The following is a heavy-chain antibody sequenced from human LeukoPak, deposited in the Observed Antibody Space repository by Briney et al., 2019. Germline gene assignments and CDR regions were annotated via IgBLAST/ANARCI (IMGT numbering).Heavy chain of an antibody. D-gene: IGHD2-2*01. V-gene: IGHV3-48*01. Sequence: GGSLRLSCAASGFTFSNAWMSWVRQAPGKGLEWVSYISSSSSAIYYGDSVKGRFTISRDNAKNSLYLQMNSLRVEDTAVYYCAGYCSTTSCYDLDYWGQGTLVTVSS. J-gene: IGHJ4*02. CDR1: GFTFSNAW. CDR3: AGYCSTTSCYDLDY. CDR2: ISSSSSAI.